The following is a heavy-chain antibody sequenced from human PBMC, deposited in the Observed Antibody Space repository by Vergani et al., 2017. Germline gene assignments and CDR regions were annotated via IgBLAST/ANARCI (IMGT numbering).Heavy chain of an antibody. V-gene: IGHV1-69*04. J-gene: IGHJ4*02. D-gene: IGHD2-15*01. CDR3: AGGTCSGGSCYRWFEY. CDR2: IIPSLATT. Sequence: QVQLVQSGAEVKKPGSSVKVFCKASGGTLSSYALNWVRQAPGQGLEWMGSIIPSLATTIYAQKFQGRVTITADKSTSTAYRELSSLKSEDTAVFYCAGGTCSGGSCYRWFEYWGQGSLITVSS. CDR1: GGTLSSYA.